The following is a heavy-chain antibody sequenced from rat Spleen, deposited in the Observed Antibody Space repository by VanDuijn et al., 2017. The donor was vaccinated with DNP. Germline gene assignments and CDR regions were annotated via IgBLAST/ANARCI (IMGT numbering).Heavy chain of an antibody. D-gene: IGHD4-3*01. CDR1: GFSFSGFY. Sequence: EVQLVETGGGLVQPGRSLKLSCAASGFSFSGFYMAWVRQAPTKGLEWVAYIGSDGYAPYYGDSVKGRFTISRDNAKSTLYLQMNSLRSEDMATYYCIRWNSGHFDFWGQGVMVTVSS. V-gene: IGHV5-22*01. CDR2: IGSDGYAP. CDR3: IRWNSGHFDF. J-gene: IGHJ2*01.